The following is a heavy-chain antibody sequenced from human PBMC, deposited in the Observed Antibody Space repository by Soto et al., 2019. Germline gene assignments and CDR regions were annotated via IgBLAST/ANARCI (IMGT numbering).Heavy chain of an antibody. J-gene: IGHJ6*02. D-gene: IGHD2-15*01. Sequence: SQTLSLTCVISGDSVSSNGACWNWIRQSPSRGLQWLGRIYYRSKWFHDYAASVESRMAINPDTSRNQFSLQLNYLTPEDTAVYYCARVHCSAGTCLDGLDFWGQGTTVTVSS. CDR3: ARVHCSAGTCLDGLDF. CDR1: GDSVSSNGAC. V-gene: IGHV6-1*01. CDR2: IYYRSKWFH.